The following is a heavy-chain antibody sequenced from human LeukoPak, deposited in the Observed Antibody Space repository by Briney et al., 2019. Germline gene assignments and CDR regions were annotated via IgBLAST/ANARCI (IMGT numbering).Heavy chain of an antibody. J-gene: IGHJ4*02. Sequence: ASVKVSCKASGYTFTSYVMHWVRQAPGQRLEWMGWINAGNGNTKYSQKFQGRVTITRDTSASTAYMELSSLRSEDTAVYYCARSTQPRAAAANYWGQGTLDTVSS. CDR1: GYTFTSYV. D-gene: IGHD6-13*01. CDR3: ARSTQPRAAAANY. V-gene: IGHV1-3*01. CDR2: INAGNGNT.